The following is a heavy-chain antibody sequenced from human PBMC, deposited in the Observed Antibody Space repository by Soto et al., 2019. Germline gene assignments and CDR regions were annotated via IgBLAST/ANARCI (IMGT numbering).Heavy chain of an antibody. V-gene: IGHV3-21*01. CDR3: ERGLSSGLLGS. D-gene: IGHD6-19*01. CDR2: ISGTGKYI. Sequence: GWSLRLSCAASGFAFNNYTMNWVRQAPGKGLEWVSSISGTGKYIYHASSVKGRFTISRDNARQSLYLQMNSLRVEDTALYFCERGLSSGLLGSSAQGRLDPVSS. J-gene: IGHJ5*01. CDR1: GFAFNNYT.